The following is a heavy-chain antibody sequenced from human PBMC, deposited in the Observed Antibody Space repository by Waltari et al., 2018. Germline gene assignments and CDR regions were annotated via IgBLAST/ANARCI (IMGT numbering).Heavy chain of an antibody. V-gene: IGHV4-34*01. J-gene: IGHJ5*02. CDR3: ARGGYGPGGFGIDP. CDR1: GGPLSSNF. D-gene: IGHD5-18*01. CDR2: INQSGST. Sequence: QVQLQQWGAGLLKPSETLSLTCAVHGGPLSSNFWNWIRQPPGKGLEWIGEINQSGSTNYNMSRKGRVTMSIDTSKKQFSLKLGSVTAADTAVYYCARGGYGPGGFGIDPWGQGTLVTVSS.